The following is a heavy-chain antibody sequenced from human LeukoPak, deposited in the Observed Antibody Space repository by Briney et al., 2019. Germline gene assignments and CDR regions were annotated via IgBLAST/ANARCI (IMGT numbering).Heavy chain of an antibody. D-gene: IGHD3-16*02. CDR1: GFTFDDYA. J-gene: IGHJ6*03. CDR3: ARRSYRGVITVYYYYYMDV. CDR2: ISWNSGRV. V-gene: IGHV3-9*01. Sequence: PGGSLRLSCAASGFTFDDYAMHWVRQTPGKGLEWVSGISWNSGRVDYTDSVKGRFTISRDNAKNSLYLQMNRLRVEDTAVYYCARRSYRGVITVYYYYYMDVWGKGTPVTVSS.